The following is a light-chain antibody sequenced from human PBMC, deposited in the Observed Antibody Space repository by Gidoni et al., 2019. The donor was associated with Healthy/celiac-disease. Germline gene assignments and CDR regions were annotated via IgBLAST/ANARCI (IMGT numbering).Light chain of an antibody. CDR3: QQLNSYPPLT. CDR2: AAS. V-gene: IGKV1-9*01. Sequence: DIQLTQSPSFLSASVGDRVTITCRASQGISSYLAWYQQKPGKAPKLLIYAASNLQSGVPSRFSGSGSGTEFTLTISSLQPEDFATYYCQQLNSYPPLTFGPGTKVDIK. J-gene: IGKJ3*01. CDR1: QGISSY.